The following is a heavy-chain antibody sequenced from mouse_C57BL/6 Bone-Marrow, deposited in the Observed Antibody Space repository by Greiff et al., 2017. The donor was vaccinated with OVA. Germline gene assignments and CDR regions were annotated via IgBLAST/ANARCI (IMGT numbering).Heavy chain of an antibody. CDR3: ARLQLRLRGDYFDY. CDR2: IDPSDSET. D-gene: IGHD3-2*02. CDR1: GYTFTSYW. V-gene: IGHV1-52*01. J-gene: IGHJ2*01. Sequence: QVQLQQPGAELVRPGSSVKLSCKASGYTFTSYWMHWVKQRPIQGLEWIGNIDPSDSETHYNQKFKDKATLTVDKSSSTAYMQLSSLTSEDSAVYYCARLQLRLRGDYFDYWGQGTTLTVSS.